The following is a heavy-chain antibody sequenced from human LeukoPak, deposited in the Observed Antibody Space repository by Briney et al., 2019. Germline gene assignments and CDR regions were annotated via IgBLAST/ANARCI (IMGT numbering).Heavy chain of an antibody. CDR1: GFTFSSYA. V-gene: IGHV3-23*01. Sequence: GGSLRLSCAASGFTFSSYAMSWVRQAPGKGVEGVSAISGSGGSTYYADSVKGRFTISRDNSKNTLYLQMNSLRAEDTAVYYCAKSLGYCSGGSCYWGQGTLVTVSS. J-gene: IGHJ4*02. D-gene: IGHD2-15*01. CDR3: AKSLGYCSGGSCY. CDR2: ISGSGGST.